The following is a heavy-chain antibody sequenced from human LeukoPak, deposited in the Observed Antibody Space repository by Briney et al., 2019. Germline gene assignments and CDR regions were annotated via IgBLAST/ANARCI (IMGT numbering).Heavy chain of an antibody. J-gene: IGHJ4*02. CDR1: GFNFRSYF. Sequence: PGGSLRLSCAASGFNFRSYFMSWIRQAPGKGLEWVANIRQDGSKENYMDSVKGRFTISRDNALNSLYLQMSNLRAEDTAVYYCARDSPFGSFWGQGSLVTVSS. CDR3: ARDSPFGSF. D-gene: IGHD3-10*01. V-gene: IGHV3-7*01. CDR2: IRQDGSKE.